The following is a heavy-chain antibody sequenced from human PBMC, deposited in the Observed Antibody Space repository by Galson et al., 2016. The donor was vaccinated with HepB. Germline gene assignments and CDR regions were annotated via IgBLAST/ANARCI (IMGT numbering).Heavy chain of an antibody. J-gene: IGHJ2*01. CDR2: IYHTGTT. Sequence: ETLSLTCAVSGGSISDGHWWTWVRQTPGKGLEWFGEIYHTGTTNYNPSLESRATISIDKSNSQFSLNLSSVTAADTAMYYCARGTVAVLATAGGIWYYDLWGRGSLVSVSS. CDR1: GGSISDGHW. CDR3: ARGTVAVLATAGGIWYYDL. D-gene: IGHD2-21*01. V-gene: IGHV4-4*02.